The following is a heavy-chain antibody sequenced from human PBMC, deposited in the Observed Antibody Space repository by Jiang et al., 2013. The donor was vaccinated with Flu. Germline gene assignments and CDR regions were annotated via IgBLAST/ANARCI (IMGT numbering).Heavy chain of an antibody. J-gene: IGHJ5*02. CDR2: IYYTGST. CDR3: ARAFPTEYYYNSGSYFPNWFDP. V-gene: IGHV4-59*01. CDR1: GGSISSYY. Sequence: GSGLVKPSETLSLTCTVSGGSISSYYWSWIRQPPGKGLEWIGYIYYTGSTNYNPSLKSRVTISVDTSKNQFSLNLSSVTAADTAVYYCARAFPTEYYYNSGSYFPNWFDPWGQGTLVTVSS. D-gene: IGHD3-10*01.